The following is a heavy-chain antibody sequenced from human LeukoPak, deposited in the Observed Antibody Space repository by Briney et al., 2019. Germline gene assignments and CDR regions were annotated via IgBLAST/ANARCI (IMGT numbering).Heavy chain of an antibody. Sequence: LPGGSLRLSCAASGFTFSTYAMSWVRQAPGKGLEWVSAISGSGDSTCYADSVKGRFTISRDNSKNTLYLQMNNLRADDTAVYYCAKNTSGSYFDYWGQGTLVTVSS. CDR2: ISGSGDST. J-gene: IGHJ4*02. CDR3: AKNTSGSYFDY. CDR1: GFTFSTYA. D-gene: IGHD1-26*01. V-gene: IGHV3-23*01.